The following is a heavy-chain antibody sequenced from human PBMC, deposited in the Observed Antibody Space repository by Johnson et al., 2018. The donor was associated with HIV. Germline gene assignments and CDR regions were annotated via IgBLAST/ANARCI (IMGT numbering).Heavy chain of an antibody. Sequence: VHLVESGGGLVQPGGSLRLSCAASGFTFSSYAMSWVRQAPGKGLEWVSAISGSGGSTYYADSVKGRFTISRDNSKNTLYLQMNSLRAEDTAVYYCASDDSSSVGAFDIWGQGTMVTVSS. J-gene: IGHJ3*02. V-gene: IGHV3-23*04. CDR3: ASDDSSSVGAFDI. D-gene: IGHD6-13*01. CDR2: ISGSGGST. CDR1: GFTFSSYA.